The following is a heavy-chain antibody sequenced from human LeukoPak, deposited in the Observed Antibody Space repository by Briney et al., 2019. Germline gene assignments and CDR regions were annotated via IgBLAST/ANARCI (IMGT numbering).Heavy chain of an antibody. CDR2: INTNTGNP. Sequence: ASVKVSCKASGYTFTSYAMNWVRQAPGQGLGGMGWINTNTGNPTYAQGFTGRCVYSLDTSVSAAYLQISSLKAEDTAVYYCARDWCSSSSGVFDFWGQGTLVTVSS. J-gene: IGHJ4*02. CDR1: GYTFTSYA. CDR3: ARDWCSSSSGVFDF. D-gene: IGHD6-6*01. V-gene: IGHV7-4-1*02.